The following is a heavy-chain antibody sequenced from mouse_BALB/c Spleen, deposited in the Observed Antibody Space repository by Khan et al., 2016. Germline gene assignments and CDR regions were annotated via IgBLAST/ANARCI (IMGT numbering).Heavy chain of an antibody. J-gene: IGHJ2*01. V-gene: IGHV6-6*02. CDR1: GFTFSNYW. CDR2: IRLNSDDYVT. CDR3: GILL. Sequence: EVQLQESGGGLVQPGGSMKLSCVASGFTFSNYWMNWVRQSPEKGLEWVAEIRLNSDDYVTHYAESVKGRFTIARDDSKSSVYLQMNNLRAEDASIYYCGILLWGQGTTLTVSS.